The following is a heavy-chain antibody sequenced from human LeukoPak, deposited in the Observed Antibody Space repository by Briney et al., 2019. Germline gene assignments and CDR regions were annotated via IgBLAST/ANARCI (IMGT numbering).Heavy chain of an antibody. Sequence: GGTLRLSCAASGFTFSSYEMNWVRQAPGKGLEWVSYISSSGSTIYYADSVKGRFTISRDNAKNSLYLQMNSLRAEDTAVYYCAELGITMIGGVWGKGTTVTISS. CDR2: ISSSGSTI. CDR1: GFTFSSYE. CDR3: AELGITMIGGV. V-gene: IGHV3-48*03. D-gene: IGHD3-10*02. J-gene: IGHJ6*04.